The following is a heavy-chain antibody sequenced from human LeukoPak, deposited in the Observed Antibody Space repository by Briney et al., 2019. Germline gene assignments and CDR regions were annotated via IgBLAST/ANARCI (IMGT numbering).Heavy chain of an antibody. J-gene: IGHJ6*03. CDR2: IYYSGST. Sequence: KPSETLSLTCTVSGVSISSYYWTWIRQPPGKGLEWIGYIYYSGSTNYNPSLKSRVTISVDTSKNQFSLKLSSVTAADTAVYYCARGRSSMVRGYYYYYMDVWGKGTTVTISS. V-gene: IGHV4-59*01. D-gene: IGHD3-10*01. CDR3: ARGRSSMVRGYYYYYMDV. CDR1: GVSISSYY.